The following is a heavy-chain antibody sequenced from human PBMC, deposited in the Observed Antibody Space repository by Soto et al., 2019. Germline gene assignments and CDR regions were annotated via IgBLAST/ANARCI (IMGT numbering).Heavy chain of an antibody. Sequence: SETLSLTCAVYGGSFSGYYWSWIRQPPGKGLEWIGEINHSGSTNYNPSLKSRVTISVDTSKNQFSLKLSSVTAADTAVYYFSRSAWRGNSVIDYFFFLLGKDVLGQGTTVTVSS. CDR2: INHSGST. CDR1: GGSFSGYY. V-gene: IGHV4-34*01. CDR3: SRSAWRGNSVIDYFFFLLGKDV. J-gene: IGHJ6*02. D-gene: IGHD3-3*01.